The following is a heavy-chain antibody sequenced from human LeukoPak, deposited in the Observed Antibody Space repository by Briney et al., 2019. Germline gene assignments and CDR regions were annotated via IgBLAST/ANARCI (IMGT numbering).Heavy chain of an antibody. CDR1: GGSISSSSYY. J-gene: IGHJ5*02. V-gene: IGHV4-39*07. CDR3: ARDRPTKTGYSSSWLRRNWFDP. CDR2: IYHSGST. Sequence: SETLSLTCTVSGGSISSSSYYWGWIRQPPGKGLEWIGSIYHSGSTYYNPSLKSRVTISVDTSKNQFSLKLSSVTAADTAVYYCARDRPTKTGYSSSWLRRNWFDPWGQGTLVTVSS. D-gene: IGHD6-13*01.